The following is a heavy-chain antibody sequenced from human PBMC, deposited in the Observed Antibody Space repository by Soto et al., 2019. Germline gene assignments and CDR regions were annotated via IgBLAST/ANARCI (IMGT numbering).Heavy chain of an antibody. CDR2: IYYSGST. J-gene: IGHJ6*02. Sequence: QVQLQESGPGLVKPSETLSLTCTVSGGSISSYYWSWIRQPPGKGLEWIGYIYYSGSTNYNPSLKSRVTIPVDTSKNQFSLKLSSVTAADTAVYYCARTELRYYYGMDVWGQGTTVTVSS. CDR1: GGSISSYY. CDR3: ARTELRYYYGMDV. V-gene: IGHV4-59*01. D-gene: IGHD1-1*01.